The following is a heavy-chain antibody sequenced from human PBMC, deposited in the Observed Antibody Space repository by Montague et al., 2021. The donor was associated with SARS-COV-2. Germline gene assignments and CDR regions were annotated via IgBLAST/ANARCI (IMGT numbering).Heavy chain of an antibody. CDR1: SGSISNYIYY. CDR2: SRYGGTS. V-gene: IGHV4-39*01. J-gene: IGHJ2*01. D-gene: IGHD1-1*01. Sequence: SETLSLTCTVSSGSISNYIYYWGWIRQPPGKGPEWIGGSRYGGTSYYNPSLKSRVTISIDTSKNQFSLKMTAVTAADTAVYFCARQDLQLRFDLWGRGTLVTVSS. CDR3: ARQDLQLRFDL.